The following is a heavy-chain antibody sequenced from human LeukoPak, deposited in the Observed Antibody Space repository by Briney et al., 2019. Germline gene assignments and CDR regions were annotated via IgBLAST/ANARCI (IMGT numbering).Heavy chain of an antibody. D-gene: IGHD3-10*01. J-gene: IGHJ6*03. Sequence: GGSLRLSCVASGFTFSSYAMSWIRQAPGKGLEWVSAISSGGGNTDYADSVKGRFIISRDNSKNTLYLQMNSLRAEDTAVYYCAVKEGSGSYYQGYYYYYMDVWGKGTTVTISS. V-gene: IGHV3-23*01. CDR3: AVKEGSGSYYQGYYYYYMDV. CDR2: ISSGGGNT. CDR1: GFTFSSYA.